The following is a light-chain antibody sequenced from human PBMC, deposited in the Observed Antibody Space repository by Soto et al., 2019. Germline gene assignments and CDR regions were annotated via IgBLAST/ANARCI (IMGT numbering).Light chain of an antibody. J-gene: IGKJ1*01. Sequence: EIVMTQSPATLSVSPGERATLSCRASQSVSSNLAWYQQKPGQAPRLLIYGTSSRAAGIPDRFSGSGSGTDFTLTISRMEPEDSAVYYCHQYGIVPWTFGQGTKVDIK. CDR2: GTS. V-gene: IGKV3D-15*01. CDR3: HQYGIVPWT. CDR1: QSVSSN.